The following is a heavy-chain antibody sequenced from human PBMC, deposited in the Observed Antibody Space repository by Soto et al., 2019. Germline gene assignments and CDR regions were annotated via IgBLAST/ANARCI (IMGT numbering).Heavy chain of an antibody. CDR2: MSAYNGNT. CDR3: ARGGYSHLY. D-gene: IGHD6-13*01. V-gene: IGHV1-18*04. Sequence: ASVKVSCKASGYTFTSFGISWVRQAPGQGLERMGWMSAYNGNTNYAQKLQCRVTMTTDTSTSTAYKELRSLTPDATAVSYCARGGYSHLYWGQGTLVTVSS. J-gene: IGHJ4*02. CDR1: GYTFTSFG.